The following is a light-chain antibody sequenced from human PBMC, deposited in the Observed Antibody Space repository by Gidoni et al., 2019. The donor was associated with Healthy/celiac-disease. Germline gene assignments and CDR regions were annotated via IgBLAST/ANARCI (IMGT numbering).Light chain of an antibody. CDR3: QQSYSTPGLT. J-gene: IGKJ3*01. V-gene: IGKV1-39*01. CDR2: AAS. Sequence: DIQITPSPSSLSASVGDRVTITCRASHCISSYLNWYQQKPGKAPKLLIYAASSLQSGVPSRFSGSGSGTDFTLTISSLQPEDFETYYCQQSYSTPGLTFGPGTKVDIK. CDR1: HCISSY.